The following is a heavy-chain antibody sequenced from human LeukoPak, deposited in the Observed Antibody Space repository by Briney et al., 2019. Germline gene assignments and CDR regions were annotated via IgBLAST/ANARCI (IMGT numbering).Heavy chain of an antibody. Sequence: GGSLRLSCAASGFTFSSYAMHWVRQAPGKGLEWVAVISYDGSNTYYADSVKGRFTISRDNSKNTLHLQMNSLRVEDTAVYYCARVVVVVAATFFDYWGQGTLVTVSS. D-gene: IGHD2-15*01. V-gene: IGHV3-30*03. CDR1: GFTFSSYA. CDR2: ISYDGSNT. J-gene: IGHJ4*02. CDR3: ARVVVVVAATFFDY.